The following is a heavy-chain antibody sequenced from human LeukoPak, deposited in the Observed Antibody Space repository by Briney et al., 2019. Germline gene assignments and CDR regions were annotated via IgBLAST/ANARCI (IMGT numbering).Heavy chain of an antibody. Sequence: SETLSLTCTVSGGSIGSYYWSWIRQPPGKGLEWIGYIYYSGSTNYNPSLKSRVTISVDTSKNQFSLKLSSVTAADTAVYYCARAVRGVINWFDPWGQGTLVTVSS. CDR1: GGSIGSYY. D-gene: IGHD3-10*01. CDR3: ARAVRGVINWFDP. CDR2: IYYSGST. J-gene: IGHJ5*02. V-gene: IGHV4-59*01.